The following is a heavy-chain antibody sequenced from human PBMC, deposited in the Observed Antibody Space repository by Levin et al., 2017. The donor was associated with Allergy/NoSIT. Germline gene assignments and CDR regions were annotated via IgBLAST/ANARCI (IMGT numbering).Heavy chain of an antibody. CDR2: ISYDGSNK. D-gene: IGHD3-10*01. J-gene: IGHJ3*01. CDR1: GFSFSIYA. V-gene: IGHV3-30*04. CDR3: VRVRYRGSGSHWNDAFDV. Sequence: LSLTCAASGFSFSIYAIQWVRQAPGKGLEWVAVISYDGSNKYYADSVKGRFTISRDNSKNTLYLQMNSLRAEDTAVYYCVRVRYRGSGSHWNDAFDVWGQGTMVTVSS.